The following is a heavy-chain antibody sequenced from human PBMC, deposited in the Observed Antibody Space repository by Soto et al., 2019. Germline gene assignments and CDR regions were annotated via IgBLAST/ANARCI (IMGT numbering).Heavy chain of an antibody. CDR1: GGRLCLGR. Sequence: GGAGRLWWGASGGRLCLGRLQGGRQAACEGLEWVGRIAYDASNKNYADSVKGRFTISRENSRSTVYMEMNSLRIEDTAMYYCAKDAPRSSGPDCTLWGQGT. V-gene: IGHV3-30*02. D-gene: IGHD5-12*01. CDR3: AKDAPRSSGPDCTL. CDR2: IAYDASNK. J-gene: IGHJ4*02.